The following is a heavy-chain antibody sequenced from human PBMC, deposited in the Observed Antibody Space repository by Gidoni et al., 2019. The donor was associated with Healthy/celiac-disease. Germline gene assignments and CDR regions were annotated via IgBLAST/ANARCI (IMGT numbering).Heavy chain of an antibody. V-gene: IGHV4-61*01. CDR1: GGSVSSGSYY. J-gene: IGHJ4*02. CDR2: IYYSGST. CDR3: ARTGLGDIYDYVWGLYFDY. D-gene: IGHD3-16*01. Sequence: QVQLQESGPGLVKPSETLSLTCTVSGGSVSSGSYYWSWIRQPPGKGLEWIGYIYYSGSTNYNPSLKSRVTISVDTSKNQFSLKLSSVTAADTAVYYCARTGLGDIYDYVWGLYFDYWGQGTLVTVSS.